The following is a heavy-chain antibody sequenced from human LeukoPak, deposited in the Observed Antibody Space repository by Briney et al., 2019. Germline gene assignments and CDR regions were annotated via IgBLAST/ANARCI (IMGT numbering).Heavy chain of an antibody. Sequence: GGSLRLSCAASGFTFSSYAMHWVRQAPGKGLEWVAVISYDGSNKYYADPVKGRFTISRDNSKNTLYLQMNSLRAEDTAVYYCARESFPAFDYWGQGTLVTVSS. CDR1: GFTFSSYA. D-gene: IGHD3-10*01. V-gene: IGHV3-30*04. J-gene: IGHJ4*02. CDR2: ISYDGSNK. CDR3: ARESFPAFDY.